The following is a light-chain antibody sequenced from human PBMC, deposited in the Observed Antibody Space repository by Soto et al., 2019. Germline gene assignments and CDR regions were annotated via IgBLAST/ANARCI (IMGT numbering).Light chain of an antibody. Sequence: QSALTQPASVSGSPGQSITISCSGSSSDIGAYNFVSWYQQHPGKAPKLIIYDVTNRPSGVSPRFSGSKSGNSASLTISGLQAEDEADCYCSSYPISTTVYVFGTGTKLTVL. CDR3: SSYPISTTVYV. CDR2: DVT. V-gene: IGLV2-14*01. CDR1: SSDIGAYNF. J-gene: IGLJ1*01.